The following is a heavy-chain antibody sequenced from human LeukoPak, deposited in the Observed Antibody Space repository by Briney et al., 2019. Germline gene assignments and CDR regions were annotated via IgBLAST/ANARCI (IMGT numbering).Heavy chain of an antibody. CDR1: GYTFTSYY. J-gene: IGHJ6*03. D-gene: IGHD2-2*01. CDR2: INTSGGST. CDR3: ARNRVVVVPAAKRYYMDV. V-gene: IGHV1-46*03. Sequence: ASVKVSCKASGYTFTSYYMHWVRQAPGQGLEWMGIINTSGGSTSYAQKFQGRVTMTRDTSTSTVYMELSSLRSEDTAVYYCARNRVVVVPAAKRYYMDVWGNGTTVTVSS.